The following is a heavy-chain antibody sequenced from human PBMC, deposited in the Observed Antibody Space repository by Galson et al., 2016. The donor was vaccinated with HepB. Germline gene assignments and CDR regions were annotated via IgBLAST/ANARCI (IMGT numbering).Heavy chain of an antibody. CDR3: ARGRRVSYSYDGTGYYRFDY. D-gene: IGHD3-22*01. Sequence: ETLSLTCAVYGGPFSGYYWSWIRQPPGKGLEWIGEINHSGSAYYNPSLKSRVTISGDTSKNQFSLRLNSATAADTAVYYCARGRRVSYSYDGTGYYRFDYWGQGALVTVSP. J-gene: IGHJ4*01. CDR2: INHSGSA. V-gene: IGHV4-34*01. CDR1: GGPFSGYY.